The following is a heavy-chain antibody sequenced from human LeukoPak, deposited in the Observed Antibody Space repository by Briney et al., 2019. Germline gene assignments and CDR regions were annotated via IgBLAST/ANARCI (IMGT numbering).Heavy chain of an antibody. D-gene: IGHD3-10*01. CDR2: TNPNSGGT. V-gene: IGHV1-2*06. CDR3: ASQTYYYGSGSYSY. J-gene: IGHJ4*02. CDR1: GYTLTAYY. Sequence: ASVKVSCKASGYTLTAYYIYWVRQAPGQGLEWMGRTNPNSGGTDYAQNFQGRVTMTRDTSISTAYMELSRLRSDDTAVYYCASQTYYYGSGSYSYWGQGTLVTVSS.